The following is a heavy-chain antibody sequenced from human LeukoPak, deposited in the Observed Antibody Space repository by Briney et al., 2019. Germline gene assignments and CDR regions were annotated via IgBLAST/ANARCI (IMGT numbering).Heavy chain of an antibody. Sequence: PSETLSLTCTVSGGSISSYYWSWIRQPPGKGLEWIGYIYYSGSTNYNPSLKNRVTISVDTSKNQFSLKLSSVTAADTAVYYCARTRDYYDSSGYSRYFDYWGQGTLVTVSS. D-gene: IGHD3-22*01. CDR3: ARTRDYYDSSGYSRYFDY. CDR2: IYYSGST. CDR1: GGSISSYY. J-gene: IGHJ4*02. V-gene: IGHV4-59*08.